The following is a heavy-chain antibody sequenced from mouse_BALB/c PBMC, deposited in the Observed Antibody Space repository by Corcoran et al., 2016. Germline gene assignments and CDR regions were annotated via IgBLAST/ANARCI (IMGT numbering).Heavy chain of an antibody. J-gene: IGHJ2*01. CDR2: INTYTGEP. CDR3: ARREVFDY. Sequence: QIQLVQSGPELKKPGETVKISCKASGYTFTNYGMNWVKQAPGKGLKWMGWINTYTGEPTYADDFKGRFAFSLETSASTAYLQINNLKNEDTATYFCARREVFDYWGQGTTLTVSS. V-gene: IGHV9-3-1*01. CDR1: GYTFTNYG.